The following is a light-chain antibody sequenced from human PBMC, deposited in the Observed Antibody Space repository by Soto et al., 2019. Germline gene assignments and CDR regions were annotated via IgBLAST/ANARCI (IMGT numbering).Light chain of an antibody. CDR1: ESVSSSY. CDR3: HHYGSSPHT. J-gene: IGKJ2*01. V-gene: IGKV3-20*01. Sequence: EIVLTQSPGTLSLSPGERATLSCRASESVSSSYLTWYQQKPGQTPRLLIFGASSRATGIPDRFSGSGSGTDFTLTISRLEPEDCAVYYCHHYGSSPHTFGQGTKLEIK. CDR2: GAS.